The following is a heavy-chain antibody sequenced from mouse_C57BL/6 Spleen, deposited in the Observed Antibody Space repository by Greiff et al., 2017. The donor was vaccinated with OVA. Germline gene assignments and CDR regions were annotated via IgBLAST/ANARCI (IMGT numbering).Heavy chain of an antibody. J-gene: IGHJ4*01. CDR1: GYTFTSYW. CDR2: INPSNGGT. CDR3: ARGRYYGSSLMDY. Sequence: VQLQQSGTELVKPGASVKLSCKASGYTFTSYWMHWVKQRPGQGLEWIGNINPSNGGTNYNEKFKSKATLTVDKSSSTAYMQLSSLTSEDSAVYYCARGRYYGSSLMDYWGQGTSVTVSS. V-gene: IGHV1-53*01. D-gene: IGHD1-1*01.